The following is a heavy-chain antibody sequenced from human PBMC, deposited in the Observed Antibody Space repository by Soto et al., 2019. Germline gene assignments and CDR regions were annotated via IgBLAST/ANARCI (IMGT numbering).Heavy chain of an antibody. CDR3: ASEGMSRPRWVFDY. V-gene: IGHV3-64*01. CDR2: ISTNGDST. Sequence: EVQLVESGGGLVQPGGSLRLSCAASGFTFGIYPMHWVRQAPGKGLEYVSAISTNGDSTFYANSVKGRFTISRDNSKNTLYLQMGSLRAEDMGVYYCASEGMSRPRWVFDYWGQGTLVTASS. J-gene: IGHJ4*02. CDR1: GFTFGIYP. D-gene: IGHD6-13*01.